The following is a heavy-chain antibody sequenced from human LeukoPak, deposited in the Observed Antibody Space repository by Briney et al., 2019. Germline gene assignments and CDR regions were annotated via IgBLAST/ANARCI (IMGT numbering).Heavy chain of an antibody. V-gene: IGHV1-69*01. Sequence: ASVKVSCKASGGTFSSYAISWVRQAPGQGLEWMGGIIPIFGTANYAQKFQGRVTITADESTSTAYMELSSLRSEDTAVYYCAISRDGYNFPFDAFDIWGQGTMVTVFS. CDR1: GGTFSSYA. CDR3: AISRDGYNFPFDAFDI. CDR2: IIPIFGTA. J-gene: IGHJ3*02. D-gene: IGHD5-24*01.